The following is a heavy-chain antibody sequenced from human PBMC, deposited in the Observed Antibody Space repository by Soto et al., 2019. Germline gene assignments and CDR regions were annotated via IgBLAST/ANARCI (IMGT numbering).Heavy chain of an antibody. V-gene: IGHV4-4*02. Sequence: PSETLSLTCAVSGGSISTNNWWHWIRQPPGKDLEWIGEIHHTGGINYTPSLKSRVTMSIDESKNQFSLRLTSVTAADTAVYYWARGGIVVVPAAIENWFDPWGQGTLVTVSS. CDR2: IHHTGGI. CDR3: ARGGIVVVPAAIENWFDP. D-gene: IGHD2-2*01. J-gene: IGHJ5*02. CDR1: GGSISTNNW.